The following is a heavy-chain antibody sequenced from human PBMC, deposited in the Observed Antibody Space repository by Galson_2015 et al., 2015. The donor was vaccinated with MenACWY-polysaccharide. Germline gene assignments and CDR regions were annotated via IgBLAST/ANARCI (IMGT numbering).Heavy chain of an antibody. J-gene: IGHJ6*02. Sequence: SLRLSCAASGLTFSNWWVTWVRQAPGKGLEWVASIKKDGSEKYYVDSAKGRFTISRDNAKDSLYLQMNSLRADDTAVYFCARGHLGLGLWGQGTTVTVSS. D-gene: IGHD7-27*01. V-gene: IGHV3-7*01. CDR2: IKKDGSEK. CDR3: ARGHLGLGL. CDR1: GLTFSNWW.